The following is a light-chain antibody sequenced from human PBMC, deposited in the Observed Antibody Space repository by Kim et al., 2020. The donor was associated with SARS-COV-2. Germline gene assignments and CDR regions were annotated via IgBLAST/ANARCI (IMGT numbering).Light chain of an antibody. CDR2: DAS. Sequence: LSASVGDRVTITCQASQDIYNNLNWYQQKAGKAHKLLIFDASNLDIGVPSRFSGSGSGTDFTFTISSLQPEDIATYYCQQYAKRLSFGQGTKLEI. J-gene: IGKJ2*03. CDR3: QQYAKRLS. CDR1: QDIYNN. V-gene: IGKV1-33*01.